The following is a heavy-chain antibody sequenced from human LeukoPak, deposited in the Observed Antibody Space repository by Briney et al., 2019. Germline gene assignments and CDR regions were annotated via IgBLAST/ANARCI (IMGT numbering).Heavy chain of an antibody. D-gene: IGHD5-12*01. CDR3: ARDRGYHGS. V-gene: IGHV3-30*02. CDR1: GFTFSSYG. CDR2: IRYDGSNK. Sequence: TGGSLRLSCAASGFTFSSYGMHWVRQAPGKGLEWVAFIRYDGSNKYYADSVKGRFTISRDNAENSLYLQMNSLRAEDTAVYYCARDRGYHGSWGQGTLVTVSS. J-gene: IGHJ5*02.